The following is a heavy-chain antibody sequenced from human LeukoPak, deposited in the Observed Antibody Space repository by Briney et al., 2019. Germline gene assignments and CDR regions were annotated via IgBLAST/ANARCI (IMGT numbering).Heavy chain of an antibody. J-gene: IGHJ4*02. CDR1: GFTFSSYS. Sequence: GGSLRLSCAASGFTFSSYSMTWVRQAPGKGLEWVSAISGSGGSTYYADSVKGRFTISRDNSKNTLYLQMNSLRAEDTAVYYCAKARGPVPAAFDYWGQGTLVTVSS. CDR3: AKARGPVPAAFDY. V-gene: IGHV3-23*01. D-gene: IGHD2-2*01. CDR2: ISGSGGST.